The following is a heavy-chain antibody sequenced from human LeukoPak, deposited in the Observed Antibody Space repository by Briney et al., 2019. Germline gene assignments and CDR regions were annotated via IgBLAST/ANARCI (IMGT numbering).Heavy chain of an antibody. CDR2: IRTSTGNT. CDR3: ARDRVVPAARYFDL. Sequence: KPGGSLRLSCAASGFTFTTYVKSWVRQAPGKGLEWVSSIRTSTGNTFYADSVKGRFTVSSDTSKNTLYLQMSSLRAEDAAVYYCARDRVVPAARYFDLWGLRALVTVSS. CDR1: GFTFTTYV. J-gene: IGHJ2*01. V-gene: IGHV3-23*01. D-gene: IGHD2-2*01.